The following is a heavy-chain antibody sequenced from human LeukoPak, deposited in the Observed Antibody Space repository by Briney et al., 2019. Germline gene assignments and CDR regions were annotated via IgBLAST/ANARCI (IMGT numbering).Heavy chain of an antibody. CDR2: IYTSGST. Sequence: SETLSLTCTVSGGSISSYYWSWIRQPAGKGLEWIGRIYTSGSTNYNPSLKSRVTISVDTSKNQFSLKLSSVTAADTVVYYCARDSGSYHLGAFDIWGQGTMVTVSS. V-gene: IGHV4-4*07. CDR1: GGSISSYY. CDR3: ARDSGSYHLGAFDI. J-gene: IGHJ3*02. D-gene: IGHD1-26*01.